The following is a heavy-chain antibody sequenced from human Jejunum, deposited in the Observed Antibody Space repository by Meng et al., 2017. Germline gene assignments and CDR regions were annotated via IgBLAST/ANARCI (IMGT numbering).Heavy chain of an antibody. CDR3: ARGYTATPDFYYYGMDV. CDR2: VYYTRST. Sequence: SETLSPTCTVSGVSISNYYWSWIRQPAGMGLEWIGYVYYTRSTNYNPSLKNRLTISVDTSKNQFSLRLSSVTAADTAVYYCARGYTATPDFYYYGMDVWGQGNTVNGAS. V-gene: IGHV4-59*01. J-gene: IGHJ6*02. CDR1: GVSISNYY. D-gene: IGHD3-16*02.